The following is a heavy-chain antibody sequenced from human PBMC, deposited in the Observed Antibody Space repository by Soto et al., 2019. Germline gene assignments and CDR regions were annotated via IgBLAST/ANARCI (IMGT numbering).Heavy chain of an antibody. CDR3: ARDLTTYSSGWPPGLLYY. V-gene: IGHV1-2*02. D-gene: IGHD6-19*01. CDR1: GYTFTDYY. CDR2: IIPNSGDT. Sequence: ASVKVSCKASGYTFTDYYMHWVRLAPGQGLEWMGWIIPNSGDTNYAQKFQGRVTTTRDTSISTAYMELSRLTSDETAVYFCARDLTTYSSGWPPGLLYYWGQGTLVTSPQ. J-gene: IGHJ4*02.